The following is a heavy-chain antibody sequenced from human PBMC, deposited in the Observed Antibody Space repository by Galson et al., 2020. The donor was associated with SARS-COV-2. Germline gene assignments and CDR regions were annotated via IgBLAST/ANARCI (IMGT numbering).Heavy chain of an antibody. CDR2: IWYDGSNK. V-gene: IGHV3-33*01. D-gene: IGHD6-19*01. J-gene: IGHJ4*02. CDR3: ARDIAVADHQDY. CDR1: GFTFSSYG. Sequence: GGSLRLSCAASGFTFSSYGMHWVRQAPGKGLEWVAVIWYDGSNKYYADSVKGRFTISRDNSKNTLYLQMNSLRAEDTAVYYCARDIAVADHQDYWGQGTLVTVSS.